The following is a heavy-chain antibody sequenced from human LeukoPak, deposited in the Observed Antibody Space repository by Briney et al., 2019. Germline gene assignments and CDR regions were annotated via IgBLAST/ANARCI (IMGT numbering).Heavy chain of an antibody. D-gene: IGHD3-10*01. CDR3: AARKVRGVWFYLDY. J-gene: IGHJ4*02. CDR1: GFTFSSSA. Sequence: GGSLRLSCAASGFTFSSSAMSWVRQAPGKGLEWVSAISNNGGYTYYADSVQGRFTISRDNSKSTLCLQMNSLRAEDTAVYLCAARKVRGVWFYLDYWGQGTLVTVSS. V-gene: IGHV3-23*01. CDR2: ISNNGGYT.